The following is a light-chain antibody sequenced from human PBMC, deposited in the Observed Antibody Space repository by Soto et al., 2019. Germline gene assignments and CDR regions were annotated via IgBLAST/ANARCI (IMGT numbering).Light chain of an antibody. V-gene: IGKV2-30*01. J-gene: IGKJ2*01. CDR3: MQGTHWPPYT. Sequence: DVVVTQSPLSLPVTLGRPASISCRSRQSLVYTDGDTYLNWVQQRPGQSPRRLIFRVSNRGSGVPDRFSGSGSGTDFTLKISRVEAEAVGVSYCMQGTHWPPYTFGQGTKLEIK. CDR2: RVS. CDR1: QSLVYTDGDTY.